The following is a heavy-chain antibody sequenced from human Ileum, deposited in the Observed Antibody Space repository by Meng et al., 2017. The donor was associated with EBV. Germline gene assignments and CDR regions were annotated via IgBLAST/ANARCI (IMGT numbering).Heavy chain of an antibody. D-gene: IGHD6-6*01. CDR2: INENGATT. CDR3: SRDLVGSDDY. J-gene: IGHJ4*02. CDR1: AFTFSSYW. V-gene: IGHV3-74*01. Sequence: VYLLAYGGALVQPGVSMRLSCAASAFTFSSYWMHWVRQVPGKGLVWVSRINENGATTTYAGSVRGRFTIFRDNAKNTLYLQMNSLRAEDTAVYYCSRDLVGSDDYWGQGTLVTVSS.